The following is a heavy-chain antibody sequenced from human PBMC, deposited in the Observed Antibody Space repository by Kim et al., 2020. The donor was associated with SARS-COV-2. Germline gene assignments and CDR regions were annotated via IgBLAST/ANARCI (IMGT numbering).Heavy chain of an antibody. CDR1: GGSINGYY. CDR3: ARDNGQYYGSGSHRFYAMDV. J-gene: IGHJ6*02. V-gene: IGHV4-4*07. D-gene: IGHD3-10*01. Sequence: SETLSLTCTVSGGSINGYYWTWIRQSAGKGLEYIGRMHYKGSTNDNPSLKSRMTMSLDASRNQFSLKLTSVTAADTAVYYCARDNGQYYGSGSHRFYAMDVWGQGTTVTVSS. CDR2: MHYKGST.